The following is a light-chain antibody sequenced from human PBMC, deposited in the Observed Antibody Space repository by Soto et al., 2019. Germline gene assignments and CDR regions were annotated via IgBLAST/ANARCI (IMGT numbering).Light chain of an antibody. CDR2: EVT. CDR1: SSDVGGYNY. J-gene: IGLJ2*01. Sequence: QSALTQPPSASGSPRQSVTISCTGTSSDVGGYNYVSWYHQHPGKVPKRLIYEVTRRPSGVPDRFSGSKSGNTASLTVSALRAEDEAHYYCSAYAGNNVVIFGGGTKLTVL. V-gene: IGLV2-8*01. CDR3: SAYAGNNVVI.